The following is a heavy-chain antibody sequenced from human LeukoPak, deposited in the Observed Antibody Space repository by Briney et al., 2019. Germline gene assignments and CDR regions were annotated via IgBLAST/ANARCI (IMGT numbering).Heavy chain of an antibody. CDR1: GFTFSSYT. CDR3: ARDLAYCGGDCYSDY. D-gene: IGHD2-21*02. Sequence: GGSLRLSCAASGFTFSSYTMKWVRQAPGKGLEWVSSISGSSTSFIYYADSLKGRFTISRDNAKNSLYLQMNSLRAEDTAVYYCARDLAYCGGDCYSDYWGQGTLVTVSS. V-gene: IGHV3-21*01. J-gene: IGHJ4*02. CDR2: ISGSSTSFI.